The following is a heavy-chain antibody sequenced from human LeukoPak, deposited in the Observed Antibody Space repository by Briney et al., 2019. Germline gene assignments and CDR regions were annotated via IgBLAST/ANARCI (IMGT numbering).Heavy chain of an antibody. J-gene: IGHJ4*02. V-gene: IGHV4-59*12. CDR2: IYYSGST. D-gene: IGHD3-10*01. CDR1: GGSISSYY. Sequence: SETLSLTCTVSGGSISSYYWSWIRQPPGKGLEWIGYIYYSGSTNYNPSLKSRVTISVDTSKNQFSLKLSSVTAADTAVYYCARVARYYGSGSKGDYWGQGTLVTVSS. CDR3: ARVARYYGSGSKGDY.